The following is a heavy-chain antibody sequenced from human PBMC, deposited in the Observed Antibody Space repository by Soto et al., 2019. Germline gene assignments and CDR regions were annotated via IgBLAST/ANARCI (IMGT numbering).Heavy chain of an antibody. D-gene: IGHD5-12*01. CDR1: GGSVSSGSYY. CDR3: ARAGDGYNY. J-gene: IGHJ4*02. V-gene: IGHV4-61*01. CDR2: IYYSGST. Sequence: PSETLYLTCTVSGGSVSSGSYYWSWTRQPPGKGLEWIGYIYYSGSTNYNPSLKSRVTISADTSKNQFSLKLSFVTAADTAVYYCARAGDGYNYWGQGTLVTVSS.